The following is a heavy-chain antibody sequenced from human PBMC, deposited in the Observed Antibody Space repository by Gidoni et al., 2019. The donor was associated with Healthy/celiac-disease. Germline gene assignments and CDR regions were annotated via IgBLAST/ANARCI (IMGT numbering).Heavy chain of an antibody. D-gene: IGHD6-13*01. CDR3: ARTANKDSSSWISDWYFDL. Sequence: EVQPVESGGGLGQPGGSLSLSGAAAGFTCSSYAMHWVRQAPGKGLEYVSAISSNGGSTYYANSVKGRFTISRDNSKNTLYLQMGSLRAEDMAVYYCARTANKDSSSWISDWYFDLWGRGTLVTVSS. CDR1: GFTCSSYA. V-gene: IGHV3-64*01. CDR2: ISSNGGST. J-gene: IGHJ2*01.